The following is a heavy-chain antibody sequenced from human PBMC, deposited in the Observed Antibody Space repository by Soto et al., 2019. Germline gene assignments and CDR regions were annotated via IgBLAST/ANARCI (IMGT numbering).Heavy chain of an antibody. Sequence: PGECLKISCKGSGYSFTSYWISWVRQMPGKGLEWMGRIDPSDSYTNYSPSFQGHVTISADKSISTAYLQWSSLKASDTAMHYCAIQASSTLYGMDVWGQGTTVTVSS. CDR2: IDPSDSYT. CDR1: GYSFTSYW. J-gene: IGHJ6*02. V-gene: IGHV5-10-1*01. CDR3: AIQASSTLYGMDV. D-gene: IGHD6-13*01.